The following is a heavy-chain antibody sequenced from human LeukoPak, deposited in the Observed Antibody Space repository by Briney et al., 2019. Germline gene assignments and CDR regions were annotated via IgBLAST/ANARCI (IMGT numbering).Heavy chain of an antibody. CDR1: RFTFSTYG. CDR3: VKDWGSYFASGSSYFDY. Sequence: GGSLRLSCAASRFTFSTYGMHWVRQAPGKGLEWVAVISYDAAYKYYANSVSGRFTISRDNSKNTLYLQMNNLRTEDTAVYYCVKDWGSYFASGSSYFDYWGQGTLVTVSS. D-gene: IGHD3-10*01. CDR2: ISYDAAYK. J-gene: IGHJ4*02. V-gene: IGHV3-30*18.